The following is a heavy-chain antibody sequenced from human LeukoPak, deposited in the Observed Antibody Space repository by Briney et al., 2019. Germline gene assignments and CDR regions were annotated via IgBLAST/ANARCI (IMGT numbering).Heavy chain of an antibody. Sequence: GGSLRLSCAASVFTFSHYWMNWVRQAPGKGLEWVANINRDGSEKYYVDSVKGRFTISRDTAKNSLYLQMNSLRAEDTAVYYCARSIAVATYYFDYWGQGILVTVSS. D-gene: IGHD6-19*01. CDR1: VFTFSHYW. J-gene: IGHJ4*02. CDR3: ARSIAVATYYFDY. V-gene: IGHV3-7*01. CDR2: INRDGSEK.